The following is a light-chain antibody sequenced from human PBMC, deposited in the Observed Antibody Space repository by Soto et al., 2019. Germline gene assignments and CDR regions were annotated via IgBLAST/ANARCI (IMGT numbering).Light chain of an antibody. CDR3: QQYGSSWWT. J-gene: IGKJ1*01. Sequence: EIVLTQSPGTLSLSPGERATLSCRASQSVSSSYLAWYQQKPGQAPRLLIYGASSRATGIPDRFSGSGSGTDFTLTISRLEPEDFAVCYCQQYGSSWWTFGQGTKVEIK. CDR1: QSVSSSY. CDR2: GAS. V-gene: IGKV3-20*01.